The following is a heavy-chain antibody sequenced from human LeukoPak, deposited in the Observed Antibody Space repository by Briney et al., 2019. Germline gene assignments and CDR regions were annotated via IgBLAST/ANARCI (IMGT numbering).Heavy chain of an antibody. CDR3: AREPGTSSSDAFDI. J-gene: IGHJ3*02. Sequence: GGSLRLSCAASGFTFSSYEMNRVRQAPGKGLEWLSYTSSSGTTIYYADSVKGRFTISRDNAKNSLYLQMNSLRAEDTAIYYCAREPGTSSSDAFDIWGQGTKVTVSS. CDR2: TSSSGTTI. D-gene: IGHD6-6*01. V-gene: IGHV3-48*03. CDR1: GFTFSSYE.